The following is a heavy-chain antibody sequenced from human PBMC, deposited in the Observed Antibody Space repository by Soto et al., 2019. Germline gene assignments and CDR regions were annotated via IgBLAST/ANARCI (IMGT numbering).Heavy chain of an antibody. D-gene: IGHD3-16*01. CDR1: GIEFSNYA. V-gene: IGHV3-23*01. CDR2: VSASGRSR. CDR3: AKDGNWLDAYYDV. J-gene: IGHJ4*02. Sequence: EVQLLESGGGLVQPGGSLRLSCVGSGIEFSNYAMSWVRQAPGKGLEWVSIVSASGRSRYHADSVKGRFTISRDNSKNTLYLNMTNLRAEDTAVYYCAKDGNWLDAYYDVWGQGTPVTVSS.